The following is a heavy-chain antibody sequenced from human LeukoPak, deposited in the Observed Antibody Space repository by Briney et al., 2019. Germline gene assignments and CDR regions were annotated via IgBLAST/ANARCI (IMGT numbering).Heavy chain of an antibody. Sequence: GASVKVSCKASGGTFSSYAISWVRQAPGQGLEWMGGIIPIFGTANYAQKFQGRVTITADESTSTAYMELSSLRSEDTAVYYCARELRALTHFDPWGQGTLVTVSS. CDR2: IIPIFGTA. D-gene: IGHD4-23*01. V-gene: IGHV1-69*01. CDR1: GGTFSSYA. J-gene: IGHJ5*02. CDR3: ARELRALTHFDP.